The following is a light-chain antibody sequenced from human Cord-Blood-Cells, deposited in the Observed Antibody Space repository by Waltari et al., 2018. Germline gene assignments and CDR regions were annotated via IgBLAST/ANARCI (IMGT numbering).Light chain of an antibody. CDR3: SSYAGSNNLV. CDR2: EVS. J-gene: IGLJ2*01. Sequence: QSALTQPPSASGSPGQSVTISSTGTSSDVGGYNYVSWYQQYPGKAPKLMIYEVSKRPSGVPDRFSGSKSGNTASLTVSGLQAEDEADYYCSSYAGSNNLVFGGGTKLTVL. V-gene: IGLV2-8*01. CDR1: SSDVGGYNY.